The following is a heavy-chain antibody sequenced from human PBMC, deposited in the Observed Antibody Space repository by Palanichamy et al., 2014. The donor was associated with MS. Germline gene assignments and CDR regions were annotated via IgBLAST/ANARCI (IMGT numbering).Heavy chain of an antibody. J-gene: IGHJ6*03. V-gene: IGHV3-23*01. CDR1: GFTFSSYG. D-gene: IGHD3-3*01. Sequence: EVLLLESGGGLVQPGGSLRLSCVASGFTFSSYGMSWVRQAPGKGLEWVAVIGGSGSSRYYADSVRGRFTISRDNSENRLFLQMDNLRVEDTAEYFCAKDGVTARLYYYLDVWGKGTTVTVS. CDR3: AKDGVTARLYYYLDV. CDR2: IGGSGSSR.